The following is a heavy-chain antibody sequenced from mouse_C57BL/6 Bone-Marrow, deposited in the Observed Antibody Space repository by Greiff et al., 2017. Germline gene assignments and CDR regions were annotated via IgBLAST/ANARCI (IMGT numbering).Heavy chain of an antibody. CDR2: ISSGSSTI. CDR1: GFTFSDYG. J-gene: IGHJ2*01. D-gene: IGHD1-1*01. V-gene: IGHV5-17*01. CDR3: ARGDYGSSFDY. Sequence: DVMLVESGGGLVKPGGSLKLSCAASGFTFSDYGMPWVRQAPEKGLAWVAYISSGSSTIYYADTVKGRFTISRDNAKNTLFLQMTSLRSEDTAMYYCARGDYGSSFDYWGQGATLTGSS.